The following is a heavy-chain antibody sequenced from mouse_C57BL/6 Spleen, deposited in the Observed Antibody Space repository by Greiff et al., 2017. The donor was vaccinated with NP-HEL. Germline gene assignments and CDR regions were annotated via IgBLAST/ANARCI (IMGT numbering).Heavy chain of an antibody. V-gene: IGHV5-17*01. CDR1: GFTFSDYG. Sequence: EVKVVESGGGLVKPGGSLKLSCAASGFTFSDYGMHWVRQAPEKGLEWVAYISSGSSTIYYADTVKGRFTISRDNAKNTLFLQMTSLRSEDTAMYYCARSHHSFAYWGQGTLVTVSA. J-gene: IGHJ3*01. CDR3: ARSHHSFAY. CDR2: ISSGSSTI.